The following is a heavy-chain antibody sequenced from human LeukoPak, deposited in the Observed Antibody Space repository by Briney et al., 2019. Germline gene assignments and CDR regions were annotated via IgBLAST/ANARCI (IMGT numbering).Heavy chain of an antibody. CDR1: GGSITNTNW. CDR3: ARAYYHDPSGKND. CDR2: INHSGST. V-gene: IGHV4-4*02. D-gene: IGHD3-22*01. J-gene: IGHJ4*02. Sequence: SETLSLTCAVAGGSITNTNWWSWVRRPPGKGLEWIGEINHSGSTNYNPSLKSRVTISVDKSKNQFSLKLSSVTAADTAVYYCARAYYHDPSGKNDWGQGTLVTVSS.